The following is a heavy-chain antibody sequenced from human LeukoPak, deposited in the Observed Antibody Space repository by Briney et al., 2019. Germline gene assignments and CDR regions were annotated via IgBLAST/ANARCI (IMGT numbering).Heavy chain of an antibody. D-gene: IGHD4-17*01. Sequence: ASVKVSCKASGGTFSSYAISWVRQAPGQGLEWMGGIIPIFGTANYAQKFQGRVTITADKSTSTAYMELSSLRSEDTAVYYCAADPAYGAFDIWGQGTMVTVSS. CDR3: AADPAYGAFDI. CDR2: IIPIFGTA. V-gene: IGHV1-69*06. J-gene: IGHJ3*02. CDR1: GGTFSSYA.